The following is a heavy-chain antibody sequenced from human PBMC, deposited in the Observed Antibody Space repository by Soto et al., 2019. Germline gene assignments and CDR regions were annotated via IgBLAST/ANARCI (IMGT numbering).Heavy chain of an antibody. V-gene: IGHV1-69*02. CDR2: IITLLNIA. D-gene: IGHD5-12*01. CDR1: GGPFSNDI. Sequence: QVQLVQSGAEVKKPGSSVKVSCKASGGPFSNDIITWVRQAPGQGLEWMGRIITLLNIANYAQKFQGRVAIAAYRSTGTSNMELNSLRSEDTDVYYCARYSPIGSTFSGYDAIDYWGQGTLVTVSS. CDR3: ARYSPIGSTFSGYDAIDY. J-gene: IGHJ4*02.